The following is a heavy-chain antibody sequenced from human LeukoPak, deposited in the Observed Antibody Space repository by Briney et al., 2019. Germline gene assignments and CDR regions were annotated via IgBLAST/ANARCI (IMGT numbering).Heavy chain of an antibody. Sequence: SETLSLTCAVYGGSFSGYYWSWIRQPPGKGLEWIGEINHSGSTNYNPSLKSRVTISVDTSKNQFSLKLSSVTAADTAVYYCVRGQRAYYYDSSGYFDYWGQGTLVTVSS. CDR3: VRGQRAYYYDSSGYFDY. CDR1: GGSFSGYY. D-gene: IGHD3-22*01. V-gene: IGHV4-34*01. J-gene: IGHJ4*02. CDR2: INHSGST.